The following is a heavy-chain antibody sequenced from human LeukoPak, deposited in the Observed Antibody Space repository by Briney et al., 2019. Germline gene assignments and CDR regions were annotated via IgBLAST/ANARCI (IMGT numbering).Heavy chain of an antibody. J-gene: IGHJ4*02. Sequence: SQTLSLTCAISGDSVSSNSAAWNWIKQSPSRGLEWLGRTYYRSKWYNDYAVSVKSRITINPDTSKNQFSLQLNSVTPEDTAVYYCARSLSGPVDSSGHFDYWGQGTLVTVSS. CDR2: TYYRSKWYN. V-gene: IGHV6-1*01. CDR1: GDSVSSNSAA. CDR3: ARSLSGPVDSSGHFDY. D-gene: IGHD3-22*01.